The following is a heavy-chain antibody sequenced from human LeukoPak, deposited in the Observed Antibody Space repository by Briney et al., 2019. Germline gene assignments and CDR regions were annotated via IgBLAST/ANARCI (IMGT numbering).Heavy chain of an antibody. CDR1: GFPFSTYA. J-gene: IGHJ4*02. V-gene: IGHV3-23*01. CDR3: AKDVYGDYGGLDY. Sequence: GGSLRLSCAASGFPFSTYAMSWVRQAPGKGREWVSSIRGSDGSTYYADSVKGRFAISRDNPKNPLYLQMNSLRAEDTAVYYCAKDVYGDYGGLDYWGQGTLVTVSS. D-gene: IGHD4-17*01. CDR2: IRGSDGST.